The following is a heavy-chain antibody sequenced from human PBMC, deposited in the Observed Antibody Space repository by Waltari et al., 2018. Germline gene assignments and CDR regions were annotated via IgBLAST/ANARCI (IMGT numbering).Heavy chain of an antibody. J-gene: IGHJ4*02. D-gene: IGHD3-3*01. CDR2: IYYSGST. Sequence: QLQLQESGPGLVKPSETLSLPCTVSGCPIRSNSYYWGWIRPPPRKGLEWIGSIYYSGSTYYNPSLKSRVTISVDTSKNQFSLKLSSVTAADTAVYYCARDYDFWSGYYDLFDYWGQGTLVTVSS. CDR3: ARDYDFWSGYYDLFDY. V-gene: IGHV4-39*02. CDR1: GCPIRSNSYY.